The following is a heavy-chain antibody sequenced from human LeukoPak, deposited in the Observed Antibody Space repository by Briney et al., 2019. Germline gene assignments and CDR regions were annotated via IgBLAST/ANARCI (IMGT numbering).Heavy chain of an antibody. CDR2: IYYSGST. V-gene: IGHV4-59*08. CDR3: AMHTVIASSWSLDY. J-gene: IGHJ4*02. CDR1: GGSISGYY. D-gene: IGHD6-13*01. Sequence: KPSETLSLTCTVSGGSISGYYWSWIRQPPGKGLEWIGYIYYSGSTNYNPSLKSRVTISVDTSKNQLSLKLTSVTAADTAVYYCAMHTVIASSWSLDYWGQGTLVTVSS.